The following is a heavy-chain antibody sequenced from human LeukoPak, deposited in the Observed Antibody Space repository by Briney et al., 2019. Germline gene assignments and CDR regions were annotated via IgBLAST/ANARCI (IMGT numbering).Heavy chain of an antibody. Sequence: PGGSLRLSCAASGFTFSNAWMSWVRQAPGKGLEWVGRIKSKTDGGTTDYAAPVKGRFTISRDDSKNTLYLQMNSLRAEDTGVYHCAREDRGQLYPHLSSSSWPDYWGQGTLVTVSS. CDR2: IKSKTDGGTT. CDR1: GFTFSNAW. V-gene: IGHV3-15*01. D-gene: IGHD6-13*01. CDR3: AREDRGQLYPHLSSSSWPDY. J-gene: IGHJ4*02.